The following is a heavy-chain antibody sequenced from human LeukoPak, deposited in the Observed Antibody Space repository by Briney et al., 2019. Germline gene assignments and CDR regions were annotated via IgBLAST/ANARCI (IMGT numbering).Heavy chain of an antibody. CDR3: ARVPGRYYDSSGYPSAHFDY. CDR1: GGSISSGGYY. V-gene: IGHV4-31*11. Sequence: SGTLSLTCAVSGGSISSGGYYWSWIRQHPGKGLEWIGYIYYSGSTYYNPSLKSRVTISVDTSKNQFSLKLSSVTAADTAVYYCARVPGRYYDSSGYPSAHFDYWGQGTLVTVSS. D-gene: IGHD3-22*01. CDR2: IYYSGST. J-gene: IGHJ4*02.